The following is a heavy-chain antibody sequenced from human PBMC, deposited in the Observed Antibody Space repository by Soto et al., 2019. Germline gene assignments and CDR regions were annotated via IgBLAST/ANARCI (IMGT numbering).Heavy chain of an antibody. CDR1: GYTFTSYC. D-gene: IGHD5-18*01. CDR2: ISAYNGNT. CDR3: ARDPGGYSYDYGMDV. V-gene: IGHV1-18*04. Sequence: ASVKVSCKASGYTFTSYCISWVLQAPGQGLEWMGWISAYNGNTNYAQKLQGRVTMTTDTSTSTAYMELRSLRSDDTAVYYCARDPGGYSYDYGMDVWGQGTTVTVSS. J-gene: IGHJ6*02.